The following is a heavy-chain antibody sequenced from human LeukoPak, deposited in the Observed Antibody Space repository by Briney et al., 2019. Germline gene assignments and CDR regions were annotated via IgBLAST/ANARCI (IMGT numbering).Heavy chain of an antibody. CDR3: AKAPADYYDSSGYLID. V-gene: IGHV3-30*18. CDR2: ISYDGSKK. Sequence: TGGALRLSCAASGFTFSSYGMHWVRQAPGKGLEWVAVISYDGSKKYYADSVKGRFTISRDNSKNTLYLQMNSLRAEDTAVYYCAKAPADYYDSSGYLIDWGQGTLVTVSS. D-gene: IGHD3-22*01. J-gene: IGHJ4*02. CDR1: GFTFSSYG.